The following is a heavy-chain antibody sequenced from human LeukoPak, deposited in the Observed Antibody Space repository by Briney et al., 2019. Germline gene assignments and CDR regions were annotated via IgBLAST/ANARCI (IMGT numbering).Heavy chain of an antibody. CDR2: FKTNSGQV. CDR1: GFTFSDYA. CDR3: AKGGKWDVTPFDY. Sequence: GGSLRLSCVASGFTFSDYAMNWVRQAPGKGLEWVSTFKTNSGQVYYADSVKGRFTISRDNSKNTLYLQVNSLRAEDTAVYYCAKGGKWDVTPFDYWGQGTLVTVSS. V-gene: IGHV3-23*01. J-gene: IGHJ4*02. D-gene: IGHD1-26*01.